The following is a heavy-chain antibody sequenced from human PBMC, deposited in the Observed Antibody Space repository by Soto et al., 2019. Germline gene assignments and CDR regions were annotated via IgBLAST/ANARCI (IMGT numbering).Heavy chain of an antibody. J-gene: IGHJ4*02. D-gene: IGHD4-17*01. Sequence: GGSLRLSCAASGFTFSSYSMNWVRQAPGKGLEWVSSISSSSSYIYYADSVKGRFTISRDNAKNSLYLQMNSLRAEDTAVYYYARGLDGDYAPRTYSYWGQGTTVTVSS. CDR1: GFTFSSYS. CDR3: ARGLDGDYAPRTYSY. CDR2: ISSSSSYI. V-gene: IGHV3-21*01.